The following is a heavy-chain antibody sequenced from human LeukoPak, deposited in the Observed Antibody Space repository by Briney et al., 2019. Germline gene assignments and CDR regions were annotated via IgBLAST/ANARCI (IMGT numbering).Heavy chain of an antibody. CDR3: ARETEPPGGNY. J-gene: IGHJ4*02. CDR1: GGSISSGGYY. Sequence: SQTLSLTCTVSGGSISSGGYYWSWIRQPPGKGLEWIGYIYHSGSTYFNPSLKSRVTISVDRSKNQFSLKLSSVTAADTAVYYCARETEPPGGNYWGQGTLVTVSS. V-gene: IGHV4-30-2*01. D-gene: IGHD2-21*02. CDR2: IYHSGST.